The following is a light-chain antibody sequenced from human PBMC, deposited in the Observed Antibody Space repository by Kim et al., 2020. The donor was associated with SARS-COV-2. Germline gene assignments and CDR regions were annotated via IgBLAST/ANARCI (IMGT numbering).Light chain of an antibody. CDR3: QAWDSNVV. CDR1: KLGDKY. J-gene: IGLJ2*01. Sequence: VSVSPGQTASITCSGDKLGDKYACWYQQKPGQSPVLVIYQDSKRPSGIPKRFSGSNSGNTATLTISGTQAMDEADYYCQAWDSNVVFGGGTQLTVL. CDR2: QDS. V-gene: IGLV3-1*01.